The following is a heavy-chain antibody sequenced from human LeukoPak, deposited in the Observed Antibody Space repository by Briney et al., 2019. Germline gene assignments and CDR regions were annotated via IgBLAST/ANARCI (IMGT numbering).Heavy chain of an antibody. D-gene: IGHD4-23*01. J-gene: IGHJ4*02. V-gene: IGHV3-23*01. Sequence: GGSLRLSCAASGFTFSSYAMSWVRQAPGKGLEWVSAISGSGGSTYYADSVKGRFTISRENSKNTLYLQMNSLRAEDTAVYYCAKDIYGGNSGSYFDYWGQGTLVTVSS. CDR3: AKDIYGGNSGSYFDY. CDR2: ISGSGGST. CDR1: GFTFSSYA.